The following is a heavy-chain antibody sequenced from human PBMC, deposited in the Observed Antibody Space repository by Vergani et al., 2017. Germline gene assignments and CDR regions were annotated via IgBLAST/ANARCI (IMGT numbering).Heavy chain of an antibody. V-gene: IGHV4-61*02. D-gene: IGHD3-3*01. CDR1: GGSISSGSYY. Sequence: QVQLQESGPGLVKPSQTLSLTCTVSGGSISSGSYYWSWIRQPAGKGLEWIGRIYTSGSTNYNPSLKSRVTISVDTSKNQFSLKLSSVTAADTAVYYCARSVGVHYDFWSGADAFDIWGQGTMVTVSS. CDR3: ARSVGVHYDFWSGADAFDI. CDR2: IYTSGST. J-gene: IGHJ3*02.